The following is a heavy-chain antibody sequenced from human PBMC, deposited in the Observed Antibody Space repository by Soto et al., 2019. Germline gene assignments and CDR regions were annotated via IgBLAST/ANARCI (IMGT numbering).Heavy chain of an antibody. CDR1: GYTFTSYD. V-gene: IGHV1-8*01. CDR2: MNPNSGNT. CDR3: ARLRHWGRAFDI. D-gene: IGHD7-27*01. Sequence: ASVKVSCKASGYTFTSYDINWVRQATGQGLEWMGWMNPNSGNTGYAQKFQGRVTMTRNTSISTAYMELSNLRSEDTAVYYCARLRHWGRAFDIWGQGTMVTVSS. J-gene: IGHJ3*02.